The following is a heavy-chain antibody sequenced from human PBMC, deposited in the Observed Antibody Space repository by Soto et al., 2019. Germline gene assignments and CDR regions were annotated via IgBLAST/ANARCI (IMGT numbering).Heavy chain of an antibody. Sequence: QVLLQQSGPGLVRPSQTLSLTCTVSGVTVSSDAYYWSWSRQPPGKGLAWIGNIYHKGNTYYNPSLKSRLVIGLDTSKNQFSLSLSSVTAADTAVYYCARYRFSGNRWSKFDYWGQGTLITVSS. CDR2: IYHKGNT. J-gene: IGHJ4*02. CDR1: GVTVSSDAYY. D-gene: IGHD3-16*02. V-gene: IGHV4-31*03. CDR3: ARYRFSGNRWSKFDY.